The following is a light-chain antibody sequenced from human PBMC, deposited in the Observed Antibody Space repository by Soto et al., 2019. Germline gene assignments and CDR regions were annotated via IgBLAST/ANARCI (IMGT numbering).Light chain of an antibody. V-gene: IGKV3-15*01. CDR1: QSVSSN. CDR3: QQYSIWRT. Sequence: EIVMTQSPATLSVSPVERATLSCRASQSVSSNLAWYQQKPGQAPRLLIYGASTRATGIPARFSGSGSGTEFTLTISSLQSEDFAVYYCQQYSIWRTCGQGTKVDI. J-gene: IGKJ1*01. CDR2: GAS.